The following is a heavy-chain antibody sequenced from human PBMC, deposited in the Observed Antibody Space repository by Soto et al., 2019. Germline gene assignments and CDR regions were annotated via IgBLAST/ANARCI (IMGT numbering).Heavy chain of an antibody. CDR2: INAGNGST. D-gene: IGHD6-13*01. Sequence: GASVKVSCKASGYTFTSYYMHWVRQAPGQGLEWMGWINAGNGSTNYSQKFQGRVTMTRDTSASTAYMELSSLRSEDTAVYYCARIRSEPGYSSSWYWFDPWGQGTLVTVSS. V-gene: IGHV1-3*01. CDR3: ARIRSEPGYSSSWYWFDP. J-gene: IGHJ5*02. CDR1: GYTFTSYY.